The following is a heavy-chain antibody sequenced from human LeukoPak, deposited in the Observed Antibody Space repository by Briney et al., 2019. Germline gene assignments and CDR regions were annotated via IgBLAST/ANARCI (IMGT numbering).Heavy chain of an antibody. Sequence: PSETLSLTCTVSGGSISNHYWSWIRQPPGKGLKWIGYIHYGGNTDYNPSLKSRLTISVDTSKNQFSLKLSSVTAADTAVYYCVRRGDGYPYYFDYWGQGTLVTVSS. CDR1: GGSISNHY. V-gene: IGHV4-59*11. CDR2: IHYGGNT. D-gene: IGHD5-24*01. J-gene: IGHJ4*02. CDR3: VRRGDGYPYYFDY.